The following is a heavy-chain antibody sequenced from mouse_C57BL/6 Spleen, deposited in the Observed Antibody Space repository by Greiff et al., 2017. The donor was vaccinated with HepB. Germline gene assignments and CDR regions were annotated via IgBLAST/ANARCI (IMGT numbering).Heavy chain of an antibody. CDR2: IDPSDSYT. CDR1: GYTFTSYW. V-gene: IGHV1-69*01. Sequence: VQLQQPGAELVMPGASVKLSCKASGYTFTSYWMHWVKQRPGQGLEWIGEIDPSDSYTNYNQKFKGKSTLTVDKSSSTAYMQLSSLTSEDSAVYYCARGGIYGNYGFAYWGQGTLVTVSA. D-gene: IGHD2-1*01. J-gene: IGHJ3*01. CDR3: ARGGIYGNYGFAY.